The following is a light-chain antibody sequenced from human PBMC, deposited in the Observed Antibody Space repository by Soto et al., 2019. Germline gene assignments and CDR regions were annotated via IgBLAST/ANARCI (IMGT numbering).Light chain of an antibody. V-gene: IGKV3-15*01. CDR2: GAS. Sequence: EIVMTQSPATLSVSPGESVTLSCRASQSVGTNFAWYQQKPGQAPRLLIYGASTRATGIPARFSGSGSGTEFTLTISSLEPEDFAVYYCQQRNIWPPVTFGQGRRLEIK. CDR1: QSVGTN. J-gene: IGKJ5*01. CDR3: QQRNIWPPVT.